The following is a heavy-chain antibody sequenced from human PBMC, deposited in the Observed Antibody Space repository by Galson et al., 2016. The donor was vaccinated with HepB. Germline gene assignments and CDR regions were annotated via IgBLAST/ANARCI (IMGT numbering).Heavy chain of an antibody. CDR1: GDSINSYS. Sequence: SETLSLTCTVSGDSINSYSWNWIRQAPGKGLEWIGNVIHSGRPIYNPSLKSRVTISVDTSKNQFSLRLNSVTAADTAVYYCARDPMTSVRGFDPWGQGTLVTVSS. CDR2: VIHSGRP. J-gene: IGHJ5*02. CDR3: ARDPMTSVRGFDP. D-gene: IGHD4-17*01. V-gene: IGHV4-59*01.